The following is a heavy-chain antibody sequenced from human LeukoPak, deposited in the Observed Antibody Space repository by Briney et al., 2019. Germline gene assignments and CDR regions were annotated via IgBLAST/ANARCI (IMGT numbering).Heavy chain of an antibody. CDR1: GGSFSGYY. V-gene: IGHV4-34*01. CDR2: INHSGST. Sequence: PSETLSLTCAVYGGSFSGYYWSWIRQPPGKGLEWIGEINHSGSTNYNPSLKSRVTISVDTSKNQFSLKLSPVTAADTAVYYCARVRRGSSSDYWGQGTLVTVSS. J-gene: IGHJ4*02. D-gene: IGHD6-6*01. CDR3: ARVRRGSSSDY.